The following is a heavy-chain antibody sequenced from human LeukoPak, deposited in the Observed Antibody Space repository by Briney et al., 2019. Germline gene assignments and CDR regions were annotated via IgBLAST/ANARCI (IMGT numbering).Heavy chain of an antibody. CDR3: ARGRDGASDAFDI. D-gene: IGHD1-26*01. CDR2: MNPNSGNT. J-gene: IGHJ3*02. CDR1: GYTFTSYD. V-gene: IGHV1-8*01. Sequence: ASVKVSCKASGYTFTSYDINWVRQGTGQGLAWVGWMNPNSGNTGYAQKFQGRVTMTRNTSISTAYMELSSLRSEDTAVYYCARGRDGASDAFDIWGQGTMVTVSS.